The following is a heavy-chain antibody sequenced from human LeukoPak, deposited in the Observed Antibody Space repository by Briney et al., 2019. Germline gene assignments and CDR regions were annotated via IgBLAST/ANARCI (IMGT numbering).Heavy chain of an antibody. V-gene: IGHV1-2*02. CDR2: INPNSGGT. CDR3: ARSKHLSGSYDY. CDR1: GYTFTGYY. D-gene: IGHD3-10*01. J-gene: IGHJ4*02. Sequence: ASVKVSCKASGYTFTGYYMHWVRQAPGQGLEWMGWINPNSGGTNYAQKLQGRVTMTTDTSTSTAYMELRSLRSDDTAVYYCARSKHLSGSYDYWGQGALVTVSS.